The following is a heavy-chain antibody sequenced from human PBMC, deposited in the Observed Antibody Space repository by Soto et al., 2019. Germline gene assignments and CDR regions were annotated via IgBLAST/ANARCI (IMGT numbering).Heavy chain of an antibody. CDR1: GGTFSSYT. Sequence: QVQLVQSGAEVKKPGSSVKVSCKASGGTFSSYTISWVRQAPGQGLEWMGRIIPILGIANYAQKFQGRVTITADRSTSTAYMELSSLRSEATAVYYCARDRYCSGGSCYSGPTEGYYMDVWGKGTTVTVSS. D-gene: IGHD2-15*01. V-gene: IGHV1-69*08. J-gene: IGHJ6*03. CDR3: ARDRYCSGGSCYSGPTEGYYMDV. CDR2: IIPILGIA.